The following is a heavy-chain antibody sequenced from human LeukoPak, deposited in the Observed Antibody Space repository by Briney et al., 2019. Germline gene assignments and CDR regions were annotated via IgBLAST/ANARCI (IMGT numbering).Heavy chain of an antibody. V-gene: IGHV4-61*02. Sequence: SETLSLTCTVSGGSISSGSYYWSWIRQPAGKGLEWIGRIYTSGSTNYNPSLKSRVTISVDTSKNQFSLKLSSVTAADTAVYYCARGHGVPKTRYCGGDCPTGYDAFDIWGQGTMVTVSS. CDR2: IYTSGST. CDR1: GGSISSGSYY. CDR3: ARGHGVPKTRYCGGDCPTGYDAFDI. D-gene: IGHD2-21*02. J-gene: IGHJ3*02.